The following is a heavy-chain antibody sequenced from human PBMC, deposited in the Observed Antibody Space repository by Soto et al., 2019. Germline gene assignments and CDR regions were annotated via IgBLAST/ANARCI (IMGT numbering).Heavy chain of an antibody. Sequence: GGSLRLSCAASGFTFSSYGMHWVRQAPGKGLEWVAVIWYDGSNKYYADSVKGRFTISRDNSKNTLYLQMNSLRAEDTAVYYCARDTGDSSSWYGPLDYWGQGTLVTVSS. CDR3: ARDTGDSSSWYGPLDY. CDR1: GFTFSSYG. V-gene: IGHV3-33*01. J-gene: IGHJ4*02. CDR2: IWYDGSNK. D-gene: IGHD6-13*01.